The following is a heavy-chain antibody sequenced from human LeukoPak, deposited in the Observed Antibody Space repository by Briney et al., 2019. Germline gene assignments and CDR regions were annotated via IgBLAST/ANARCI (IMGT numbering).Heavy chain of an antibody. CDR3: ARDKQHSYGRYFDH. CDR1: GDSISTYH. D-gene: IGHD3-16*01. Sequence: SETLSLTCTVSGDSISTYHWNWIRKPPGKGLEWIGYMQSNGNSKYNPSLRSRVTIFIDTSKSQVALILSSVTAADTAVCYCARDKQHSYGRYFDHWGQGALVTVSS. V-gene: IGHV4-59*01. J-gene: IGHJ4*02. CDR2: MQSNGNS.